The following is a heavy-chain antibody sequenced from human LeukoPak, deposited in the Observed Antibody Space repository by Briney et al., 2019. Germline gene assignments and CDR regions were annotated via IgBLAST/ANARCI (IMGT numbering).Heavy chain of an antibody. V-gene: IGHV4-39*07. D-gene: IGHD5-18*01. J-gene: IGHJ4*02. Sequence: SETLSLTCTVSGGSISSSSYYWGWIRQPPGKGLEWIGSIYYSGSTYYNPSLKSRVTISVDTSKNQFSLKVRSVTTADTAVYYCARLPKHDDYSYGLIDFWGRGTLVTVSS. CDR3: ARLPKHDDYSYGLIDF. CDR2: IYYSGST. CDR1: GGSISSSSYY.